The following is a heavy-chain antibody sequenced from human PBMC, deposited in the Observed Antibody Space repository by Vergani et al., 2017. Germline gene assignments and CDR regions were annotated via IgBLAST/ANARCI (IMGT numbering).Heavy chain of an antibody. CDR3: ARSRIYDGAGSPDY. Sequence: QVKLQESGPGLVKPSETLSLTCTVSGASVNSSYWSWIRQPPGKGLEWMGYVSFRGDTLYDPSVKGRMTISINTSSNQFCLYLTSVTAADTAVYYCARSRIYDGAGSPDYWGQGTLVTVSS. J-gene: IGHJ4*02. D-gene: IGHD3-10*01. CDR1: GASVNSSY. CDR2: VSFRGDT. V-gene: IGHV4-59*02.